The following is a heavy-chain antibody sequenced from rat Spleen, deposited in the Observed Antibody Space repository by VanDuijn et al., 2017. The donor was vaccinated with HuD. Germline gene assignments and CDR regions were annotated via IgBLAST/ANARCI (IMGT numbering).Heavy chain of an antibody. J-gene: IGHJ2*01. Sequence: EVQLVESGGGLVQPGRSLKLSCAASGFTFSNYDMAWVRQAPTKGLEWVAYISYDGGSTYYRDSVKGRFTFSRDNARGTLYLQMDSLRSEDTATYYCAKESYLQPLFDHWGQGVMVTVSS. CDR3: AKESYLQPLFDH. CDR2: ISYDGGST. CDR1: GFTFSNYD. V-gene: IGHV5-29*01. D-gene: IGHD1-12*01.